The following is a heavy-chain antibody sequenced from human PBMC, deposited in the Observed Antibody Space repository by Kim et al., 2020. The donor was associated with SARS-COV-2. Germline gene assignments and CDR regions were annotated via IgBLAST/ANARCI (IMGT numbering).Heavy chain of an antibody. CDR2: ISSSSSYI. V-gene: IGHV3-21*01. D-gene: IGHD6-13*01. CDR3: ARDFRDRGTSSSWYLDYYYYMDV. CDR1: GFTFSSYS. J-gene: IGHJ6*03. Sequence: GGSLRLSCAASGFTFSSYSMNWVRQAPGKGLEWVSSISSSSSYIYYADSVKGRFTISRDNAKNSLYLQMNSLRAEDTAVYYCARDFRDRGTSSSWYLDYYYYMDVWGKGTTVTVSS.